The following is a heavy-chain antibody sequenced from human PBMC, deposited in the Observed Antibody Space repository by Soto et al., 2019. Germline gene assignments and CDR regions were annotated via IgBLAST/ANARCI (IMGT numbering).Heavy chain of an antibody. CDR3: ATHRGGWPTGYIDY. CDR2: IYYDGSNK. Sequence: GGSLRLSCATSGFTFSSYGMHWVRQAPGKGLEWVSVIYYDGSNKYYADSVKGRFTVSKDNSRNTLYLQMDSLRAGDTAVYYCATHRGGWPTGYIDYWGRGTLVTVYS. V-gene: IGHV3-33*01. CDR1: GFTFSSYG. J-gene: IGHJ4*02. D-gene: IGHD5-12*01.